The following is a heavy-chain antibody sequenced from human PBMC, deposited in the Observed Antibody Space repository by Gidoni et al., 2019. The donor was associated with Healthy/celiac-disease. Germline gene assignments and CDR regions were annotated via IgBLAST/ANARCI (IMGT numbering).Heavy chain of an antibody. J-gene: IGHJ6*02. CDR2: IIPIFGTA. CDR3: ASGAATVTDYYYGMDV. Sequence: QVQRLQSGAEVQKPGSSVKVSCKASGGIFSSYAIGWVRQAPGQGLEWMGGIIPIFGTANYAQKYQGRVTITADESTSKAYMELSSLRSEDTAVYYCASGAATVTDYYYGMDVWGQGTTVTVSS. CDR1: GGIFSSYA. V-gene: IGHV1-69*01. D-gene: IGHD4-4*01.